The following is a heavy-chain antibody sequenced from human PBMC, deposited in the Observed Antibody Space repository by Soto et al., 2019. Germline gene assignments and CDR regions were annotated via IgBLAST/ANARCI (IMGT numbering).Heavy chain of an antibody. CDR2: IYSGGST. CDR1: GFTVSSNY. V-gene: IGHV3-66*01. Sequence: EVQLVESGGDLVQPGGSLRLSCVVSGFTVSSNYMSWVRQAPGKGLEWVSVIYSGGSTFYADSVKGRFTISRDNSKNTLYLQMNSLRAEDTAVYYCVKDPSYGDYYFDYWGQGTLVTVSS. CDR3: VKDPSYGDYYFDY. J-gene: IGHJ4*02. D-gene: IGHD4-17*01.